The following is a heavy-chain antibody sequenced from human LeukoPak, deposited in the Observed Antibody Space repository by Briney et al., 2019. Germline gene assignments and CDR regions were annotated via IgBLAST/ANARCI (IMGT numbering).Heavy chain of an antibody. D-gene: IGHD1-1*01. Sequence: GGSLRLSCGASGFSSSTYSMNWVRQAPGKGLEWASSISSGSTSMYYADSVKGRFTISRDNTRNSLYLQMDSLRAEDTAVYYCASLDRQRNYWYFDLWGRGTLVTVSS. CDR2: ISSGSTSM. J-gene: IGHJ2*01. CDR1: GFSSSTYS. V-gene: IGHV3-21*01. CDR3: ASLDRQRNYWYFDL.